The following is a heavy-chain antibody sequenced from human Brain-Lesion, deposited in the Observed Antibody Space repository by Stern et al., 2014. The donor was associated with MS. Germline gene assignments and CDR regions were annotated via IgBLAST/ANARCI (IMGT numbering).Heavy chain of an antibody. J-gene: IGHJ6*02. D-gene: IGHD2-2*01. CDR1: GGSISSGGYY. Sequence: QLQLQESGPGLVKPSQTLSLSCTVSGGSISSGGYYWSWIRQPAGKGLEWIGRIFNSGRTSHNPSLKSRVTISIETSKNQFSLRLNSMTAADTAVYYCARGRVVPGFQYYATDVWGQGTTVIVSS. CDR2: IFNSGRT. V-gene: IGHV4-61*02. CDR3: ARGRVVPGFQYYATDV.